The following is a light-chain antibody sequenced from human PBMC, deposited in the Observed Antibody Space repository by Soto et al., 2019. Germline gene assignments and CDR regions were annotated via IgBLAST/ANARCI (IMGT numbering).Light chain of an antibody. V-gene: IGKV3-11*01. Sequence: DIVLTQSPATLSLSPGDRVTLSCRASQTVARYLSWYQHSPGQGPRLLVYDASNRATGVPARFSGSGSETEFTLTISSLEPEDFAVYYCQQRLHWPITFGQGTRLEIK. CDR2: DAS. J-gene: IGKJ5*01. CDR1: QTVARY. CDR3: QQRLHWPIT.